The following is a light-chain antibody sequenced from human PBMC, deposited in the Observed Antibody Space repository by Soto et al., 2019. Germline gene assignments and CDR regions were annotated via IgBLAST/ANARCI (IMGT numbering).Light chain of an antibody. J-gene: IGLJ3*02. Sequence: QSVMTQPPSVSAAPGQKVTISCSGSSSNIGGRYVYWYQQLPGTAPKLLIYENRQRPSGVPDRFSGSKSGTSASLAISGLRSEDEADYYCAAWDDSLRGVFGGGTKVTVL. CDR2: ENR. CDR3: AAWDDSLRGV. CDR1: SSNIGGRY. V-gene: IGLV1-47*01.